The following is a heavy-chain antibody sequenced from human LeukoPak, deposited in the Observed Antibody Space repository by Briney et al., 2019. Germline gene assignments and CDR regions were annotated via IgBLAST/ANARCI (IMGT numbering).Heavy chain of an antibody. CDR3: ARAPGGSWYYFDY. J-gene: IGHJ4*02. V-gene: IGHV3-30*04. CDR2: ISYDGSDK. D-gene: IGHD6-13*01. Sequence: GGSLRLSCAASDFIFSNYAMHWVRQAPGKGLEWVAVISYDGSDKFYADSVKGRFTISRDTSKNTLYLQMNSLRAEDTAVYYCARAPGGSWYYFDYWGQGTLVTVSS. CDR1: DFIFSNYA.